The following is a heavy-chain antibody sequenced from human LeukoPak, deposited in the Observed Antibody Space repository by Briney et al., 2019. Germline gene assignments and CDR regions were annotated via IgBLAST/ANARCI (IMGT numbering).Heavy chain of an antibody. CDR3: ARDGAAATQPYLFDY. CDR2: IYHSGST. V-gene: IGHV4-38-2*02. CDR1: GYSISSGYY. D-gene: IGHD6-13*01. J-gene: IGHJ4*02. Sequence: SETLSLTCTVSGYSISSGYYWGWIRQPPGKGLEWIGSIYHSGSTYYNPSLKSRVTISVDTSKNQFSLKLSSVTAADTAVYYCARDGAAATQPYLFDYWGQGTLVTVSS.